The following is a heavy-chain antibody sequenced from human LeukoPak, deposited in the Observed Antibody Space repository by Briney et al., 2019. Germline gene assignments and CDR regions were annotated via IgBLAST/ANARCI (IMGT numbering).Heavy chain of an antibody. CDR1: GFTFSSYA. CDR3: ARSQEVLFDP. CDR2: ISYDGSNK. D-gene: IGHD1-26*01. Sequence: GGSLRLSCAASGFTFSSYAMHWVRQAPGKGLERVAVISYDGSNKYYADSVKGRFTISRDNSKNTLYLQMNSLRAEDTAVYYCARSQEVLFDPWGQGTLVTVSS. V-gene: IGHV3-30-3*01. J-gene: IGHJ5*02.